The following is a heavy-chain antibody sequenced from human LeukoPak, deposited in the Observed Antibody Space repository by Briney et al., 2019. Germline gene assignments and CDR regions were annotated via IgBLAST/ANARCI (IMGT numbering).Heavy chain of an antibody. D-gene: IGHD1-26*01. J-gene: IGHJ4*02. CDR3: IRGTVGAPGNDY. CDR1: VFTFSSYW. Sequence: PGGSLRLSCAASVFTFSSYWMHWVRQAPGKGVVWVSRIDTDGSFTSYADSVRGRFTISRDNAKNTLYLQMSSLRAEDTAVYYCIRGTVGAPGNDYWGQGTLVTVSS. CDR2: IDTDGSFT. V-gene: IGHV3-74*01.